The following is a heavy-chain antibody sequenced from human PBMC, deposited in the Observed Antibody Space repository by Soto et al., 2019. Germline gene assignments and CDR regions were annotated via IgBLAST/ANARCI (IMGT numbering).Heavy chain of an antibody. V-gene: IGHV1-58*01. CDR2: IVVGSGNT. Sequence: SVKVSCKASGFTFTSSAVQWVRQARGQRLEWIGWIVVGSGNTIYAQKFQGRVTITRDLSTSTAYMELNSLRSEDTAVYYCAAKGQQHLGYYNGMDVWGQGTTVTVSS. J-gene: IGHJ6*02. CDR1: GFTFTSSA. D-gene: IGHD6-13*01. CDR3: AAKGQQHLGYYNGMDV.